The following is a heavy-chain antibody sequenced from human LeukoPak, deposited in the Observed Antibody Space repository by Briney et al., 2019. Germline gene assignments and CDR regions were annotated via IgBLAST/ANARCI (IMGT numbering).Heavy chain of an antibody. CDR1: GFTFSNYN. Sequence: GGSLRLSCVGFGFTFSNYNLNWVRQAPGKGLEWVSSISRSGGSTYYAESVKGRLTISRDNAESSLYLQMNSLRAEDTAVYYCAEGSYWGQGTLVTVSS. J-gene: IGHJ4*02. V-gene: IGHV3-21*01. CDR2: ISRSGGST. CDR3: AEGSY.